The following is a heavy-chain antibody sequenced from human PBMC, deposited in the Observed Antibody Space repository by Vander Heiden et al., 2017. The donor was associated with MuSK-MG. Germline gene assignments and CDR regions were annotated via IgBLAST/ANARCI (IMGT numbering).Heavy chain of an antibody. CDR1: GGSISSSSYY. CDR3: ARGSLRDSYGQILLDY. D-gene: IGHD5-18*01. Sequence: QLQLQESGPGLVKPSETLSLTCTVSGGSISSSSYYWGWIRQPPGKGLEWIGGIYYSGSTYYNPSLKSRVTISVDTSKNQFSLKLSSVTAADTAVYYCARGSLRDSYGQILLDYWGQGTLVTVSS. J-gene: IGHJ4*02. V-gene: IGHV4-39*07. CDR2: IYYSGST.